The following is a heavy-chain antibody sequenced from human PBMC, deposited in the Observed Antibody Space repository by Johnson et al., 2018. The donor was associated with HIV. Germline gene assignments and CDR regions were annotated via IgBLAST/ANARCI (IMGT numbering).Heavy chain of an antibody. J-gene: IGHJ3*01. CDR1: GFTFTDAW. Sequence: VQLVESGGGLVKPGGSLRLSCAVSGFTFTDAWMSWVRQAPGKGLEWVGRIKRKADGGTTDYAAPVKVRFSISRDDSKTTVYLQMNSLKTDDTAVYFCSIDPIFLGYWYHSSPWGQGTMVTVSS. D-gene: IGHD2-2*01. CDR2: IKRKADGGTT. CDR3: SIDPIFLGYWYHSSP. V-gene: IGHV3-15*01.